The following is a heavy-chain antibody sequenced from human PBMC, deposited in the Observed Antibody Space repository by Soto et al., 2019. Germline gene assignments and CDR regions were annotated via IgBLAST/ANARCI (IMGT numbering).Heavy chain of an antibody. V-gene: IGHV1-18*01. D-gene: IGHD5-12*01. CDR1: GYTFFTYD. CDR3: ARHHGPTTSENWFDP. J-gene: IGHJ5*02. Sequence: QVHLVQSGVEVKTPGASVKVSCQASGYTFFTYDISWVRQAPGQGLEWMGWISTYSGDTKYAQKFQGRVTMTTDTSTTTAYLELRSLRSDDTAVYYCARHHGPTTSENWFDPWGQGTLVTVXS. CDR2: ISTYSGDT.